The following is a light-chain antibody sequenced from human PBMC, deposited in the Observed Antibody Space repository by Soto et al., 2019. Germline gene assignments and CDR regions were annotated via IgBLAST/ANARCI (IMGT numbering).Light chain of an antibody. CDR3: HLYGSLHPT. V-gene: IGKV3-20*01. CDR1: QSVSTNY. CDR2: GAS. J-gene: IGKJ4*01. Sequence: EIVLTQSPGTLSLSPGERATLSCRASQSVSTNYLVWYQQKPGLATRLLIYGASCRANGIPDRFSGSGSGTDYTLTISRLEPEDFSANYCHLYGSLHPTFGGGTKLEVK.